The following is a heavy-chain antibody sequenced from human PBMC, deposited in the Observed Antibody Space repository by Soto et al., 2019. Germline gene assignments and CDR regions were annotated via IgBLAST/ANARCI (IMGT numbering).Heavy chain of an antibody. J-gene: IGHJ4*02. CDR3: GPRGAVADPRGY. D-gene: IGHD6-19*01. Sequence: PSETLSLTCAVYGGSFSDFYWTWIRQPPGKGLEWIGEINHSGSTNYNPSLKSRVAISVDTSKNQFSLNLRSVTAADTAVYYCGPRGAVADPRGYWGQGTLVTVSS. CDR1: GGSFSDFY. V-gene: IGHV4-34*01. CDR2: INHSGST.